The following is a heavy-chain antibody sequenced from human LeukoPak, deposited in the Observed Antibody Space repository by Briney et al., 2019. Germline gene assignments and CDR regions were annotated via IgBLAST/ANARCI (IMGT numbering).Heavy chain of an antibody. CDR2: ISSSSSYI. CDR3: ATESIHYYGADY. D-gene: IGHD3-22*01. J-gene: IGHJ4*02. Sequence: GGSLRLSCASSGFTFSSYSMNWVRQAPGKGLEWVSSISSSSSYIYYADSVKGRFTISRDDAKNSLYLQMHSLRAEDTAVYYCATESIHYYGADYWGQGTLVTVSS. CDR1: GFTFSSYS. V-gene: IGHV3-21*01.